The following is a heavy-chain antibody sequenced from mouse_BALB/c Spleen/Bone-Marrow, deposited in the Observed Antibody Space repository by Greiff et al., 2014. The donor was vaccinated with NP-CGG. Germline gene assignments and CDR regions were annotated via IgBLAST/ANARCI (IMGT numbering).Heavy chain of an antibody. J-gene: IGHJ2*01. D-gene: IGHD1-2*01. CDR1: GYTFTSYW. CDR3: ARPYYGPYFDY. CDR2: INPSNGRT. V-gene: IGHV1S81*02. Sequence: QVQLQQSGAELVKPGASVKLSCKASGYTFTSYWMHWVKQRPGQGLEWIGEINPSNGRTNYNETFKSKATLTVDKSSSTAYMQLSSLTSEDSAVYYCARPYYGPYFDYWGQGTTLTVSS.